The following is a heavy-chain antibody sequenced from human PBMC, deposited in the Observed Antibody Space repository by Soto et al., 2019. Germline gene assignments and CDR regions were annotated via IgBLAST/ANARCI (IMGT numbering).Heavy chain of an antibody. CDR3: ARGDYVWGSPPFDY. V-gene: IGHV1-18*01. J-gene: IGHJ4*02. CDR2: ISTQYGDT. Sequence: ASVKVSCKASGYTFTDYGISWVRQAPGQGLEWMGWISTQYGDTKYAQKLQGRVTMTRDTSMSTGYLELRSLRSDDTAVYYCARGDYVWGSPPFDYWGPG. D-gene: IGHD3-16*01. CDR1: GYTFTDYG.